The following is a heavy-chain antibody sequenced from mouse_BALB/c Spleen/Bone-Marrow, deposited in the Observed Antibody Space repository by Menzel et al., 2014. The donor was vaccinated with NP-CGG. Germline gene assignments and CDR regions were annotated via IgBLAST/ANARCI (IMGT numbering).Heavy chain of an antibody. CDR1: GFTFSSFG. Sequence: EVKLMESGGCLVQPGGSRKLSCAASGFTFSSFGMHWVRQAPEKGLEWVAYISNGSSPIYYADTVKGRFTISRDNPKNTLFLQMTSLRSEDTAMYYCARKGAMITHYYAMDYWGQGTSVTVSS. CDR3: ARKGAMITHYYAMDY. D-gene: IGHD2-4*01. J-gene: IGHJ4*01. V-gene: IGHV5-17*02. CDR2: ISNGSSPI.